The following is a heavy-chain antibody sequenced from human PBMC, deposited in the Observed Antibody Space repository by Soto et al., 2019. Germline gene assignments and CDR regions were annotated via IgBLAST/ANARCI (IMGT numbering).Heavy chain of an antibody. D-gene: IGHD1-26*01. CDR1: GFTFSSYG. CDR2: IWYDGSNK. Sequence: GGSLRLSCAASGFTFSSYGMHWVRQAPGKGLEWVAVIWYDGSNKYYADSVKGRFTISRDNSKNTLYLQMNSLRAEDTAVYYCARDRGGGSYYAFDIWGQGTMVTVSS. CDR3: ARDRGGGSYYAFDI. J-gene: IGHJ3*02. V-gene: IGHV3-33*01.